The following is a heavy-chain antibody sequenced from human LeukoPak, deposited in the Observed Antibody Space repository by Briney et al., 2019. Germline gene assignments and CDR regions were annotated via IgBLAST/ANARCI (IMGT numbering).Heavy chain of an antibody. J-gene: IGHJ4*02. CDR1: GYAFTDYY. CDR2: INPNSGAT. D-gene: IGHD2-21*02. V-gene: IGHV1-2*02. CDR3: ARGHAVTASFDF. Sequence: ASVKVSCKASGYAFTDYYMYWVRHAPGQGLEWMGLINPNSGATNYAQKFQGRVTMSRDTSISTAYMELSSLISDDTAVYYCARGHAVTASFDFWGQGALVTVSS.